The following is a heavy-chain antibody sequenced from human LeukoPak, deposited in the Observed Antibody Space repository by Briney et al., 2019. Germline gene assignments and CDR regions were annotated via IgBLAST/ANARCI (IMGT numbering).Heavy chain of an antibody. CDR3: ARGGIVVVPAAIGEKPMDV. CDR1: GFTFSSFA. Sequence: GGSLRLSCAASGFTFSSFAMSWVRQAPGKGLEWVSSFSGSGGNTYYADSVKGRFTISRDNSKNTLYLQMNSLRAEDTAVYYCARGGIVVVPAAIGEKPMDVWGKGTTVTVSS. CDR2: FSGSGGNT. J-gene: IGHJ6*03. D-gene: IGHD2-2*01. V-gene: IGHV3-23*01.